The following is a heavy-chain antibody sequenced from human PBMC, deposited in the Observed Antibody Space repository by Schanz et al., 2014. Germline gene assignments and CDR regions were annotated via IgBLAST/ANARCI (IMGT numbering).Heavy chain of an antibody. CDR2: VYATGRT. Sequence: QVQLQESGPGLVKPSETLSLTCAVSGASVSSFYWSWIRQPAGKGLEWIGHVYATGRTKYNPSLKSRVTISVDTSKKQFSLNLSSVTAADTAVYYCARGRVVPAAPEFDYWGQGTLVTVSS. V-gene: IGHV4-4*07. J-gene: IGHJ4*02. CDR1: GASVSSFY. D-gene: IGHD2-2*01. CDR3: ARGRVVPAAPEFDY.